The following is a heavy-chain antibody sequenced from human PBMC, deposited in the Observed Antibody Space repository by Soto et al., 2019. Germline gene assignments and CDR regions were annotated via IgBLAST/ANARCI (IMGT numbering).Heavy chain of an antibody. J-gene: IGHJ6*02. CDR1: GGTFSSYA. Sequence: QVQLVQSGAEVKKPGSSVKVSCKASGGTFSSYAISWVRQAPGQGLEWMGGIIPIFGTANYARKFQGRVTITADEATRTAYMGLSSLRYEDTVVYYCARDHTADYYYGMDVWGQGTTVTVSS. V-gene: IGHV1-69*01. CDR2: IIPIFGTA. D-gene: IGHD4-17*01. CDR3: ARDHTADYYYGMDV.